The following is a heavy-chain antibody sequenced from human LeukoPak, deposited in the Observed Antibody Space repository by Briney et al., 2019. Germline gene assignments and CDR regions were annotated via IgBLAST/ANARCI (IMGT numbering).Heavy chain of an antibody. CDR1: GGSFSGYY. Sequence: PSETRSLTCAVYGGSFSGYYWSWIRQPPGKGLEWIGEINHSGSTNYNPSLKSRVTISVDTSKNQFSLKLSSVTAADTAVYYCARRVILTGYSYYFDYWGQGTLVTVSS. CDR2: INHSGST. V-gene: IGHV4-34*01. J-gene: IGHJ4*02. CDR3: ARRVILTGYSYYFDY. D-gene: IGHD3-9*01.